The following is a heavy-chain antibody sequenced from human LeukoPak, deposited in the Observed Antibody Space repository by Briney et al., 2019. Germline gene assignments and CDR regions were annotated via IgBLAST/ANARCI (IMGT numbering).Heavy chain of an antibody. CDR3: ARDQWELYD. Sequence: PGGSLRLSCVSSGFTFSNYWMNWVRQAPGKGLEWVANIKQDGSETYYVDSVKDRFTISRDNPKNSLYLQMNSVGGEDTAVYYCARDQWELYDWGQGTLVTVSS. J-gene: IGHJ4*02. CDR2: IKQDGSET. D-gene: IGHD1-26*01. V-gene: IGHV3-7*01. CDR1: GFTFSNYW.